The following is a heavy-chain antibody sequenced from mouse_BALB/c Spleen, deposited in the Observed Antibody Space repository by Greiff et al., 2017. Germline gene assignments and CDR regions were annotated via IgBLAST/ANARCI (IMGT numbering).Heavy chain of an antibody. D-gene: IGHD1-1*01. CDR1: GDSITSGY. J-gene: IGHJ4*01. CDR3: ARNYGSRDYAMDY. CDR2: ISYSGST. V-gene: IGHV3-8*02. Sequence: DVQLQESGPSLVKPSQTLSLTCSVTGDSITSGYWNWIRKFPGNKLEYMGYISYSGSTYYNPSLKSRISITRDTSKNQYYLQLNSVTTEDTATYYCARNYGSRDYAMDYWGQGTSVTVSS.